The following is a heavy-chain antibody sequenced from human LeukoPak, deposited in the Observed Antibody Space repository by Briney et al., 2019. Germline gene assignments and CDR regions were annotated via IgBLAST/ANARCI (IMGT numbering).Heavy chain of an antibody. Sequence: PSETLSLTCTVPGGSISSGGYYWSWIRQHPGRGLGWIGYIYYSGNTSYNPSLKSPLTIAVDTSKNQFFLKTGSVTAADPAVYFCARVGYYDILTGYHPANRFDPWGQGTLVTVSS. V-gene: IGHV4-31*01. CDR2: IYYSGNT. CDR3: ARVGYYDILTGYHPANRFDP. J-gene: IGHJ5*02. D-gene: IGHD3-9*01. CDR1: GGSISSGGYY.